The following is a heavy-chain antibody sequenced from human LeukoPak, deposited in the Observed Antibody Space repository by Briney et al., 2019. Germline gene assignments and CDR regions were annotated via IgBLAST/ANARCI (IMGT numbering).Heavy chain of an antibody. D-gene: IGHD1-26*01. J-gene: IGHJ3*02. CDR1: GYTFTGYY. Sequence: ASVKVSCKASGYTFTGYYMHWVRQAPGQGVEWMGWINPNSGGTNYAQKFQGRVTMTRDTSISTAYMELSRLRSDDTAVYYCARDRSYDPSDAFDIWGQGTMVTVSS. CDR2: INPNSGGT. CDR3: ARDRSYDPSDAFDI. V-gene: IGHV1-2*02.